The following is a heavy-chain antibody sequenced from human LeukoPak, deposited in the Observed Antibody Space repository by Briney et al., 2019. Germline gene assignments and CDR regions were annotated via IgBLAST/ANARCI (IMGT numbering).Heavy chain of an antibody. Sequence: GGSLRLSCAASGFTFSSYSMNWVRQAPGKGLEWVSSISSSSCYIYYADSVKGRFTISRDNAKNSLYLQMNSLRAEDTAVYYCAGLYDFWSGAPGGYWGQGTLVTVSS. V-gene: IGHV3-21*01. J-gene: IGHJ4*02. CDR3: AGLYDFWSGAPGGY. D-gene: IGHD3-3*01. CDR2: ISSSSCYI. CDR1: GFTFSSYS.